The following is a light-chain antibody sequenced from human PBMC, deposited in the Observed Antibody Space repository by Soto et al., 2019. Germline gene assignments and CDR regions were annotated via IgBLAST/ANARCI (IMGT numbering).Light chain of an antibody. J-gene: IGKJ2*01. CDR2: GAS. CDR1: QSVSSTY. V-gene: IGKV3-20*01. Sequence: IVLTQSPGTVSLSPGERATLSCRTSQSVSSTYLAWYQQRPGQAPRLLIYGASSRATGIPDRFSGSGSGTDFTLTISRLEPEDFAIYYCQQFFGSLYTFGQGTKLEIK. CDR3: QQFFGSLYT.